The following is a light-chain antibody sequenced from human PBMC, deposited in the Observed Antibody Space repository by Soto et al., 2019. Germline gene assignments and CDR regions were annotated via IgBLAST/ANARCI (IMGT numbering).Light chain of an antibody. J-gene: IGKJ5*01. CDR1: QVISTS. V-gene: IGKV1-9*01. CDR3: QQLFDSPIT. CDR2: AAS. Sequence: DIQLTQSPAFLSPSIGESVTITCLASQVISTSLAWYQVKPGKSPKLLIYAASTLESGVPSRFSATVSGTEFSLTITSLQPEDFATYYCQQLFDSPITFGQGTRLDI.